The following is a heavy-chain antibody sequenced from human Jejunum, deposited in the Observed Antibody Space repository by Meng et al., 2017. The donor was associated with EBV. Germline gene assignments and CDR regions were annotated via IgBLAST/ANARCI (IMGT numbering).Heavy chain of an antibody. D-gene: IGHD6-13*01. Sequence: QRQLQESRPGLVKPSETLSLTCTVSGGSISGSYWNWIRQSPGKGLEWIGYVYYTGGTNYNPSLRGRVTISVDTSKNQFSLNLISVTAADTAVYFCAREIPAAGKFDSWGQGALVTVSS. CDR1: GGSISGSY. CDR2: VYYTGGT. J-gene: IGHJ4*02. CDR3: AREIPAAGKFDS. V-gene: IGHV4-59*01.